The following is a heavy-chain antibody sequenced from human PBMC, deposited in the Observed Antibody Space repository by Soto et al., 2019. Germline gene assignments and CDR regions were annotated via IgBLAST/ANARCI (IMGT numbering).Heavy chain of an antibody. J-gene: IGHJ4*02. Sequence: ASVKVSCKASGYTFTSYGISWVRQAPGQGLEWMGWISAYNGNTNYAQKLQGRVTMTTDTSTSTAYMELRSLRSDDTAVYYCTTDWILTGYYHWGQGTLVTVSS. CDR3: TTDWILTGYYH. CDR1: GYTFTSYG. CDR2: ISAYNGNT. V-gene: IGHV1-18*01. D-gene: IGHD3-9*01.